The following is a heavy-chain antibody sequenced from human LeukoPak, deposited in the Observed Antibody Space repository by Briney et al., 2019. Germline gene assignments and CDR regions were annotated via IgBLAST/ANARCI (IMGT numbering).Heavy chain of an antibody. CDR1: GCTFSSYA. CDR2: IIPIFGTA. Sequence: GASVKLSCTASGCTFSSYAISWVRQAPGQGLEWMGGIIPIFGTANYAQKFQGRVTITADGSTSTAYMELSSLRSEDTAVYYCATARGGGAARGLLDYWGQGTLVTVSS. V-gene: IGHV1-69*13. D-gene: IGHD1-26*01. CDR3: ATARGGGAARGLLDY. J-gene: IGHJ4*02.